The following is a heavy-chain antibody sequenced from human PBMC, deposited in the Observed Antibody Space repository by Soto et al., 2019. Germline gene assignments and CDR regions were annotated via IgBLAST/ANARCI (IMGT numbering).Heavy chain of an antibody. CDR3: AKTLGPYYYYGVDV. Sequence: EVQLLESGGTLVQPGGSLRLSCAASGFTFNSYAMSWVRQAPGKGLEWVSAISGSGGSTYYADSVRGRFTISRDNSKNTRYLQMNSLRAEDTAVFYCAKTLGPYYYYGVDVWGQGTTVTVSS. CDR1: GFTFNSYA. J-gene: IGHJ6*02. CDR2: ISGSGGST. V-gene: IGHV3-23*01.